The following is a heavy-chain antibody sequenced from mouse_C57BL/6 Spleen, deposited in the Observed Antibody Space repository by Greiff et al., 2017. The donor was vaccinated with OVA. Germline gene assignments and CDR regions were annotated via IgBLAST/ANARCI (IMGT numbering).Heavy chain of an antibody. J-gene: IGHJ2*01. D-gene: IGHD2-3*01. Sequence: QVQLKESGAELARPGASVKLSCKASGYTFTSYGISWVKQRTGQGLEWIGEIYPRSGNTYYNEKFKGKATLTADKSSSTAYMELRSLTSEDSAVYFCASYDGYYEGLSYFDYWGQGTTLTVSS. CDR3: ASYDGYYEGLSYFDY. CDR1: GYTFTSYG. CDR2: IYPRSGNT. V-gene: IGHV1-81*01.